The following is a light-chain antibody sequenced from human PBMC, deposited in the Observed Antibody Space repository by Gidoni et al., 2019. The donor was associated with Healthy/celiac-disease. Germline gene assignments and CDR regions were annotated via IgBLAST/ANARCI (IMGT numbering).Light chain of an antibody. CDR1: QSLLHSNGYNY. V-gene: IGKV2-28*01. Sequence: DIVITQSPLSLPVTPGEPASISCRSSQSLLHSNGYNYLDWYLQKPGQSPQLLIYLGSNRASGVPDRFSGSGSGTDFTLKISRVEAEEVGVYYCMQALQTPRTFXXXTKVEIK. CDR3: MQALQTPRT. CDR2: LGS. J-gene: IGKJ1*01.